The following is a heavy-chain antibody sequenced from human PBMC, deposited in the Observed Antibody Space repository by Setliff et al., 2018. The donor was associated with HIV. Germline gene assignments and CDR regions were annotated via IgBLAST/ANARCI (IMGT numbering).Heavy chain of an antibody. CDR3: AREGGTTILGVPYYYYYMDV. D-gene: IGHD3-3*01. V-gene: IGHV3-7*01. Sequence: GGSLRLSCAASGFTFTNYWMNWVRQAPGKGLEWVANIGKDGSEEYYVDSVKGRFSISRDNTKNLLYLEMNSLRAEDAAVYYCAREGGTTILGVPYYYYYMDVWGKGTTVTVSS. J-gene: IGHJ6*03. CDR2: IGKDGSEE. CDR1: GFTFTNYW.